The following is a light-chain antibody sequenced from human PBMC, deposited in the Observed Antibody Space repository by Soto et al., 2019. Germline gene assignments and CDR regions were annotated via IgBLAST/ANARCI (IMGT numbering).Light chain of an antibody. V-gene: IGKV3-20*01. J-gene: IGKJ2*01. CDR1: QSVSSTY. CDR2: GTS. Sequence: PGERATLSCRASQSVSSTYLAWYQQKPGQAPRLLIFGTSSRATGVPDRFSGSGSGTDFTLTINRLEAEDLALYYCQQYEGSTMYTFGQGNKWEI. CDR3: QQYEGSTMYT.